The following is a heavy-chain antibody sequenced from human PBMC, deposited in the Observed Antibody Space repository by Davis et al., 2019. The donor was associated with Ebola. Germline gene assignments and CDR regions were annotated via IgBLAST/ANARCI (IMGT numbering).Heavy chain of an antibody. Sequence: PGGFLRLSCKGSGYSFTSYWIGWVRQMLGKGLEWMGIIYPGDSDTRYSPSFQGQVTISADKSISTAYLQWSSLKASDTAMYYCARLSELRLGGMDVWGQGTTVTVSS. CDR3: ARLSELRLGGMDV. D-gene: IGHD3-16*01. J-gene: IGHJ6*02. CDR1: GYSFTSYW. CDR2: IYPGDSDT. V-gene: IGHV5-51*01.